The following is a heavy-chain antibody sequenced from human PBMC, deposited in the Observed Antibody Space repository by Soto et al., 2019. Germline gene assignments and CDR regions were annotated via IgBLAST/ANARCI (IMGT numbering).Heavy chain of an antibody. CDR1: GYTFSNYN. V-gene: IGHV1-8*01. CDR3: AREAASDPSFYYHYMDV. Sequence: QEQLVQSGAEVKKPGAPVKVSCKASGYTFSNYNINWVRQASGQGLEWMGWMSPDSGNTGYAEKFQGRVTMTRNRSISTAYMELSGLRSEDTAVYYCAREAASDPSFYYHYMDVWGKGTTVTVSS. D-gene: IGHD6-25*01. CDR2: MSPDSGNT. J-gene: IGHJ6*03.